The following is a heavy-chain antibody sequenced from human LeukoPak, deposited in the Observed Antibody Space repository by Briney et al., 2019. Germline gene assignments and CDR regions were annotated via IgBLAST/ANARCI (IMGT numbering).Heavy chain of an antibody. CDR2: ISGSGGST. V-gene: IGHV3-23*01. CDR3: AKDPNRVPVNPFDY. J-gene: IGHJ4*02. D-gene: IGHD2-2*01. CDR1: GITFSSYA. Sequence: PSGGSLRLSCAASGITFSSYAMSWVRQAPGKGLEWVSAISGSGGSTYYADSVKGRFTISRDNSKNTLYLQMNSLRAEDTAVYYCAKDPNRVPVNPFDYWGQGTLVTVSS.